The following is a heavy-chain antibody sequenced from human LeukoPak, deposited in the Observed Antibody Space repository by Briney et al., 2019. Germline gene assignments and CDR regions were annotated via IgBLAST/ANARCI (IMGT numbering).Heavy chain of an antibody. D-gene: IGHD3-22*01. J-gene: IGHJ4*02. V-gene: IGHV4-59*01. CDR1: GGSISRYY. CDR3: ASLDYDSSGYASDY. Sequence: SETLSLTCTVSGGSISRYYWSWIRQPPGKGLEWIGYIYYSGSTNYNPSLKSRVSTSVDTSKTQFSLKLSSVTAADTAVYYCASLDYDSSGYASDYWGQGTLVTVSS. CDR2: IYYSGST.